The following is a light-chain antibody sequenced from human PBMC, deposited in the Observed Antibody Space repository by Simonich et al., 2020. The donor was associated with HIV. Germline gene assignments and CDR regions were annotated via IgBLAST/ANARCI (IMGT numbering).Light chain of an antibody. CDR2: DVS. CDR1: SSDVGGYNY. J-gene: IGLJ2*01. Sequence: QSALTQPRSVSGSPGQSVTISCTGTSSDVGGYNYVSWYQQHPGKAPKLMIYDVSKRPSGVSNRFSGSKSGNTASLTISGLQAEDEADYYGNSYTSSSAWVFGGGTKLTVL. V-gene: IGLV2-14*01. CDR3: NSYTSSSAWV.